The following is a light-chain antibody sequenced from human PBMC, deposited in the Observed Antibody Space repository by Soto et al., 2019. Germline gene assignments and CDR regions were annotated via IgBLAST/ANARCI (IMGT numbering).Light chain of an antibody. CDR3: MQSTRWPRT. V-gene: IGKV2-30*01. CDR1: RSLVYSDGNTY. J-gene: IGKJ2*01. Sequence: DVVMTQSPLSLPVTLGQPASISCRSSRSLVYSDGNTYLNWFQQRPGQPPRRLIYKVSNRDSGVPDRFSGSGSGTDFTLKISRVEAEDVGVYYCMQSTRWPRTFGQGTKMEIK. CDR2: KVS.